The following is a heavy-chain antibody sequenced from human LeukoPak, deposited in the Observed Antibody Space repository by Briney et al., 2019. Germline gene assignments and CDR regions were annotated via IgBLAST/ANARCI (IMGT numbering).Heavy chain of an antibody. D-gene: IGHD5-18*01. CDR3: ASSRDGYSYGYYMDV. J-gene: IGHJ6*03. CDR1: GGSLSSYY. Sequence: WETLSLTCTGSGGSLSSYYWSWIRQPPGKGLEWIGYIYCSGSTNYNASLKSRVTISVDTSNNQFSMKLSAVNAADTALYYCASSRDGYSYGYYMDVWGKGTTVTVSS. V-gene: IGHV4-59*01. CDR2: IYCSGST.